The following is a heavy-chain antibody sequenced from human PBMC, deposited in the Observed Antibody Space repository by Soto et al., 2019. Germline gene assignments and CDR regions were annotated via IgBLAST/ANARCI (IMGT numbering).Heavy chain of an antibody. CDR1: GVSISSSHW. D-gene: IGHD3-3*01. Sequence: QVQLQESGPGLVKPSGTLSLTCAVSGVSISSSHWWSWVRQPPGKGLEWIGEIFHDGTTNYNPSPKSRITLSVGKSQNQFSLKLGPVAARGPAGQYRGRETERGDLPGGFGHLGPGNLATVSS. CDR2: IFHDGTT. V-gene: IGHV4-4*02. CDR3: GRETERGDLPGGFGH. J-gene: IGHJ4*01.